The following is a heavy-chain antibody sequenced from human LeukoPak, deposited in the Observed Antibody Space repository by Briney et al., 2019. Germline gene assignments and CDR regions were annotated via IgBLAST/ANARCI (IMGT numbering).Heavy chain of an antibody. CDR3: ARGGLRYCSGGSCYGSDGMDV. Sequence: PSETPSLTCTVSGYSISSGYYWGWIRQPPGKGLEWIGSIYHSGSTYHNPSLKSRVTISVDTSKNQFSLKLSSVTAADTAVYYCARGGLRYCSGGSCYGSDGMDVWGKGTTVTVSS. CDR1: GYSISSGYY. J-gene: IGHJ6*03. CDR2: IYHSGST. D-gene: IGHD2-15*01. V-gene: IGHV4-38-2*02.